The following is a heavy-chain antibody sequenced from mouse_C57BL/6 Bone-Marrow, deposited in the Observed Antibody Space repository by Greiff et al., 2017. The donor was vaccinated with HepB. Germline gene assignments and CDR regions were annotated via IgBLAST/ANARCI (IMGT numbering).Heavy chain of an antibody. CDR1: GFTFSSYA. CDR3: TRDRLPPYYYAMDY. D-gene: IGHD2-2*01. CDR2: ISSGGDYI. J-gene: IGHJ4*01. V-gene: IGHV5-9-1*02. Sequence: EVQRVESGEGLVKPGGSLKLSCAASGFTFSSYAMSWVRQTPEKRLEWVAYISSGGDYIYYADTVKGRFTISRDNARNTLYLQMSSLKSEDTAMYYCTRDRLPPYYYAMDYWGQGTSVTVSS.